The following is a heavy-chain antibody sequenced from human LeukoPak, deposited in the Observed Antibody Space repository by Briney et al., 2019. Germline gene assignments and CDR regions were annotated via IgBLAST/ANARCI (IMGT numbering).Heavy chain of an antibody. V-gene: IGHV1-69*13. CDR2: IIPIFGTA. J-gene: IGHJ6*02. CDR1: GGTFSSYA. Sequence: SVNVSCKASGGTFSSYAISWVRQAPGQGLEWVGGIIPIFGTANYARKFQGRVTITADESTSTAYMELSSLRSEDTAVYYCASVYKYGMDVWGQGTTVTVSS. CDR3: ASVYKYGMDV.